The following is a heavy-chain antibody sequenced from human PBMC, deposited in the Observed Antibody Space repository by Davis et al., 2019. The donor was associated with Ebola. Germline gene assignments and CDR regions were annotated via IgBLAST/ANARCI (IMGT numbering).Heavy chain of an antibody. CDR3: ARELYGYCSSTSCQVSYGMDV. CDR1: GGTFSSYA. J-gene: IGHJ6*02. CDR2: IIPIFGTA. Sequence: SVKVSCKASGGTFSSYAISWVRQAPGQGLEWMGGIIPIFGTANYAQKFQGRVTITADESTSTAYMELSSLRSEDTAVYYCARELYGYCSSTSCQVSYGMDVWGQGTTVTVSS. D-gene: IGHD2-2*03. V-gene: IGHV1-69*13.